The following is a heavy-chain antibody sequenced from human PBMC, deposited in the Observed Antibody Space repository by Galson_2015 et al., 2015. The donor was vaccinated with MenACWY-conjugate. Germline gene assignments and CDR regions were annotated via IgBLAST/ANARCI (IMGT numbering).Heavy chain of an antibody. CDR3: ARPSYFAVDS. J-gene: IGHJ4*02. CDR1: GYNFINSW. D-gene: IGHD1-26*01. Sequence: QSGAEVKKPGESLKISCKGSGYNFINSWVGWVRQMPGKGLEWMGIIHPSNSKTKYSPSFQGQVTISVDKSISTAYLQWSSLKASDTAMYYCARPSYFAVDSWGQGTLVTVSS. CDR2: IHPSNSKT. V-gene: IGHV5-51*01.